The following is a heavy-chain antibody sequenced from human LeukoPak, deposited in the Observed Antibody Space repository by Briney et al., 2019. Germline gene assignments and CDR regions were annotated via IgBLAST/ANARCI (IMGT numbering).Heavy chain of an antibody. D-gene: IGHD3-10*01. Sequence: GGSLRLSCAASGFTFSSYGMHWVRQAPGKGLEWVAVIWYDGSNKYYADSVKGRFTISRDNSKNTLYLQMNSLRAGDTAVYYCARDAAKRGYCGSGSYPYWGQGTLVTVSS. J-gene: IGHJ4*02. CDR2: IWYDGSNK. CDR1: GFTFSSYG. CDR3: ARDAAKRGYCGSGSYPY. V-gene: IGHV3-33*01.